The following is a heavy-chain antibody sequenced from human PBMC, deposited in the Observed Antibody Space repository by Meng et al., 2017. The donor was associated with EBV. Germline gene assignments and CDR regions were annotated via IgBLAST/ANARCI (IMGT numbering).Heavy chain of an antibody. CDR1: GGTFSSYA. Sequence: AQLVASGAEVKKPGSSGKVSCKASGGTFSSYAISWVRQAPGQGLEWMGGIIPIFGTANYAQKFQGRVTITADKSTSTAYMELSSLRSEDTAVYYCARAEIAAAGRLDYWGQGTLVTVSS. V-gene: IGHV1-69*06. CDR3: ARAEIAAAGRLDY. J-gene: IGHJ4*02. CDR2: IIPIFGTA. D-gene: IGHD6-13*01.